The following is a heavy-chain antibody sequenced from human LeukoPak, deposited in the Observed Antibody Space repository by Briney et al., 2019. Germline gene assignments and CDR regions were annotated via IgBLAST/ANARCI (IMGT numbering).Heavy chain of an antibody. V-gene: IGHV3-23*01. Sequence: GGSLRLSCAGSGFTFSSYSMNWVRQAPGKGLEWVSAISGSGGSTYYADSVKGRFTISRDNSKNTLYLQMNSLRAEDTAVYYCARGLWFGDPRFDYWGQGTLVTVSS. J-gene: IGHJ4*02. D-gene: IGHD3-10*01. CDR2: ISGSGGST. CDR3: ARGLWFGDPRFDY. CDR1: GFTFSSYS.